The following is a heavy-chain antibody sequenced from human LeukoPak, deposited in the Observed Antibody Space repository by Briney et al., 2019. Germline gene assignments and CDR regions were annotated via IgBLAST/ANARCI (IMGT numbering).Heavy chain of an antibody. D-gene: IGHD3-9*01. CDR2: IYYSGST. J-gene: IGHJ6*02. V-gene: IGHV4-39*07. CDR3: ARDLYDILTGYNSYYYYYGMDV. Sequence: SETLSLTCTVSGGSISSSSYYWGWIRQPPGKGLEWIGSIYYSGSTYYNPSLKSRVTISVDTSKNQFSLKLSSVTAADTAVYYCARDLYDILTGYNSYYYYYGMDVWGQGTTVTVSS. CDR1: GGSISSSSYY.